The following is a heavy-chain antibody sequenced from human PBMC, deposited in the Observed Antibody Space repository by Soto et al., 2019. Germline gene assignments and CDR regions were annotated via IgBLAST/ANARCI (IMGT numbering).Heavy chain of an antibody. CDR1: GGSISSSSYY. D-gene: IGHD6-13*01. CDR2: IYYSGST. CDR3: ARSGEYSSSWYAYYYYMDV. J-gene: IGHJ6*03. Sequence: QLQLQESGPGLVKPSETLSLTCTVSGGSISSSSYYWGWIRQPPGKGLEWIGSIYYSGSTYYNPSLKSRVTISVDTSKNQFSLKLSSVTAADTAVYYCARSGEYSSSWYAYYYYMDVWGKGTTVTVSS. V-gene: IGHV4-39*01.